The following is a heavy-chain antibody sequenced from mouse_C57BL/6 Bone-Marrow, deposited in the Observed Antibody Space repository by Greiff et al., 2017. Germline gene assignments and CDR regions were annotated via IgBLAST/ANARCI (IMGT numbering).Heavy chain of an antibody. Sequence: VQLVESGAELARPGASVKLSCKASGYTFTSYGISWVKQRTGQGLEWIGEIYPRSGNTYYNEKFKGKSTLTADKSSSTAYMELRSLTSEDSAVYFCARDYYGSSFYWYFDVWGTGTTVTVSS. V-gene: IGHV1-81*01. CDR1: GYTFTSYG. CDR2: IYPRSGNT. J-gene: IGHJ1*03. D-gene: IGHD1-1*01. CDR3: ARDYYGSSFYWYFDV.